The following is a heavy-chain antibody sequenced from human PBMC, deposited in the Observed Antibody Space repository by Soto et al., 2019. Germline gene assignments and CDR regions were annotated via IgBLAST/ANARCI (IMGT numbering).Heavy chain of an antibody. D-gene: IGHD3-3*01. Sequence: LLLQSGAELKKPGASVKISCKASGYSFSTYDISWLRQAPGQGPEWMGRISPKNGNTNYAQNFQDRVTMTADTASSTAYMELRGLRSDDTAKYYCATSYDAGFDPWGQGTLGTVSS. CDR2: ISPKNGNT. J-gene: IGHJ5*02. CDR1: GYSFSTYD. V-gene: IGHV1-18*04. CDR3: ATSYDAGFDP.